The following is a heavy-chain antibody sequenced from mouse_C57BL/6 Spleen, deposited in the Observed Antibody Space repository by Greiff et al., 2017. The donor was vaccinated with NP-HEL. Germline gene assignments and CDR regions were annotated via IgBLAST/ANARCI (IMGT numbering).Heavy chain of an antibody. CDR3: ARGDGYHGGAMDY. J-gene: IGHJ4*01. CDR2: INPYNGGT. D-gene: IGHD2-3*01. CDR1: GYTFTDYY. V-gene: IGHV1-19*01. Sequence: VQLKQSGPVLVKPGASVKMSCKASGYTFTDYYMNWVKQSHGKSLEWIGVINPYNGGTSYNQKFKGKATLTVDKSSSTAYMELNSLTSEDSAVYYCARGDGYHGGAMDYWGQGTSVTVSS.